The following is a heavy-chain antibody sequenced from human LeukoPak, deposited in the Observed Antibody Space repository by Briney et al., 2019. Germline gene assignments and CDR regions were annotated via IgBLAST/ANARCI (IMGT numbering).Heavy chain of an antibody. V-gene: IGHV3-23*01. D-gene: IGHD2-2*01. CDR1: GFTFSSYA. CDR3: ATNAIVVVPAAIPSAGY. Sequence: SGGSLRLSCAASGFTFSSYAMSWVRQAPGKGLEWVSAISGSGGSTYYADSVKGRFTISRDNSKNTLYLQMNSLRAEDTAVYYCATNAIVVVPAAIPSAGYWGQGTLVTVSS. J-gene: IGHJ4*02. CDR2: ISGSGGST.